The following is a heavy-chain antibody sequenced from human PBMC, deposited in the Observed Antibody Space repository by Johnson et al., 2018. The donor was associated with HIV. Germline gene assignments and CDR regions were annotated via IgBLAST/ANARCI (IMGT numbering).Heavy chain of an antibody. CDR2: INSDGSST. Sequence: VQLVESGGGVVQPGRSLRLSCAASGFTFSSYAMHWVRQAPGKGLVWVSRINSDGSSTSYADSVKGRFTISRDNARNTLYLQRNSLRAEDTAVYYCATRQQLVPGAFDIWGQGTMVTVSS. CDR3: ATRQQLVPGAFDI. J-gene: IGHJ3*02. D-gene: IGHD6-13*01. V-gene: IGHV3-74*02. CDR1: GFTFSSYA.